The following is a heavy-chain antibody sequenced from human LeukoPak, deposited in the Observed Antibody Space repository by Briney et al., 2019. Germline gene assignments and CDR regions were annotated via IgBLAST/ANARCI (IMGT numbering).Heavy chain of an antibody. D-gene: IGHD2-21*02. CDR1: GGSFSGYY. CDR2: INHSGST. CDR3: ARENCGGDCYLEGWFDP. Sequence: SETLSLTCAVYGGSFSGYYWSWIRQPPGKGLEWIGEINHSGSTNYNPSLKSRVTISVDTSKNQFSLKLSSVTAADTAVYYCARENCGGDCYLEGWFDPWGQETLVTVSS. J-gene: IGHJ5*02. V-gene: IGHV4-34*01.